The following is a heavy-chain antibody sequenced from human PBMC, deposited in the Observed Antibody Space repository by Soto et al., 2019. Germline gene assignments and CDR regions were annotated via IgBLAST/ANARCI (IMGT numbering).Heavy chain of an antibody. CDR2: ISGSGGST. J-gene: IGHJ6*03. Sequence: GGSLRLSCAASGFTFSSYAMSWVRQAPGKGLEWVSAISGSGGSTYYADSVKGRFTISRDNSKNTLYLQMNSLRAEDTAVYYCAKGARFLEWLLYPYYYYMDVWGKGTTVTVSS. CDR3: AKGARFLEWLLYPYYYYMDV. CDR1: GFTFSSYA. D-gene: IGHD3-3*01. V-gene: IGHV3-23*01.